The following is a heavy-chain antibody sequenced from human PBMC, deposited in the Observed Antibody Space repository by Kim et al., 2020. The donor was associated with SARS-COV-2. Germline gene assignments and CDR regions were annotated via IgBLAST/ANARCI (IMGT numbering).Heavy chain of an antibody. V-gene: IGHV5-51*01. D-gene: IGHD3-10*01. CDR2: IYPDDSDT. Sequence: GESLKISCQGSGYTFSKYWIAWVRQTPDKGLEWVGIIYPDDSDTKYSPSFQGRVIISADTSSCTAFLQWRTLQASDTAMYYCSNTSRTGLANYYIFTTQVRGSCHPWGQRTLVTVSS. CDR1: GYTFSKYW. CDR3: SNTSRTGLANYYIFTTQVRGSCHP. J-gene: IGHJ5*02.